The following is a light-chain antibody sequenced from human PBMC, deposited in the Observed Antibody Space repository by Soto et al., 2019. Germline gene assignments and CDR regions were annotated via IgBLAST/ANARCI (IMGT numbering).Light chain of an antibody. CDR3: QQLSSYPLT. CDR1: QTVRNNY. J-gene: IGKJ4*01. Sequence: ELKLIQSRGTLALSRGGRTNISCRASQTVRNNYLAWYQQKNGQAPRLXIYDASSRATGIPDRFSGGGSGTDFNLTISILEPEDFAVYYCQQLSSYPLTFGGGTKVDIK. V-gene: IGKV3-20*01. CDR2: DAS.